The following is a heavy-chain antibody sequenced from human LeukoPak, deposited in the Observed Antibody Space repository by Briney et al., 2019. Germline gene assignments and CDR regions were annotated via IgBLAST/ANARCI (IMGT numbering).Heavy chain of an antibody. D-gene: IGHD2-2*01. J-gene: IGHJ3*02. CDR2: IFYTGNA. Sequence: SETLSLTCTVSGGSISGYHWNWIRQSPGKGLEWIANIFYTGNADYNPSLKSRVTISLDTPKNQISLILTSVTAADTAVYYCARQVDVGCSSASCYGHGAFDIWGPGTVVTVSS. CDR3: ARQVDVGCSSASCYGHGAFDI. V-gene: IGHV4-59*08. CDR1: GGSISGYH.